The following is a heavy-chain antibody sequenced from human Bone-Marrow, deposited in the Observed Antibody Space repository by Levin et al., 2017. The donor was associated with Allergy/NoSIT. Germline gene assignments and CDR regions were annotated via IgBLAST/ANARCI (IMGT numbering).Heavy chain of an antibody. CDR3: RASHY. CDR2: IYSAGDT. D-gene: IGHD5-12*01. Sequence: GESLKISCAASGFTVYNNYMSWVRQAPGKGLEWVSFIYSAGDTYYADSVKGRFTISRDKSENTLFLQMDSLRADDTAVYYCRASHYWGQGTLVTVSS. J-gene: IGHJ4*02. CDR1: GFTVYNNY. V-gene: IGHV3-53*01.